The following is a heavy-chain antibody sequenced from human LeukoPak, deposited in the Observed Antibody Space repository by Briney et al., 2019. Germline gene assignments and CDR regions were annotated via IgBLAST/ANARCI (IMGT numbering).Heavy chain of an antibody. CDR3: ARQLGYCAAGTCYFDS. CDR2: LSSGRSP. Sequence: PGGSLRLSCAASGFAISTYAMAWVRQAPGKGLEWISSLSSGRSPSYSDSLEGRLTMSSDNARNTLYLQMDNLRGEDTAIYYCARQLGYCAAGTCYFDSWGHGTQVTVSS. D-gene: IGHD1-1*01. CDR1: GFAISTYA. J-gene: IGHJ4*01. V-gene: IGHV3-23*05.